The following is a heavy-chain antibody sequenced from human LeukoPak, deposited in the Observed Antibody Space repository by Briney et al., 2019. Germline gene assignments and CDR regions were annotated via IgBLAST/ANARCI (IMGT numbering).Heavy chain of an antibody. CDR1: GFTFSSYW. D-gene: IGHD4-17*01. J-gene: IGHJ4*02. CDR3: ARDPSDGDYGRFDY. Sequence: PGGSLRLSCAASGFTFSSYWMSWVRQAPGKGLEWVANIKQDGSEKYYVDSVKGRFTIFRDNAKNSLYLQMNSLRAEDTAVYYCARDPSDGDYGRFDYWGQGTLVTVSS. CDR2: IKQDGSEK. V-gene: IGHV3-7*01.